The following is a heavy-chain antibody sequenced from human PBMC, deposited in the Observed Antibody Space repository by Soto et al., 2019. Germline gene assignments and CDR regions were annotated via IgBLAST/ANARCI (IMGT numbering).Heavy chain of an antibody. J-gene: IGHJ4*02. V-gene: IGHV1-18*01. CDR2: ISAYNGNT. D-gene: IGHD6-19*01. CDR3: AAISHSSGWFPFPFDY. Sequence: GASVKVSCKASGYTFTSYGISWVRQAPGQGLEWMGWISAYNGNTNYAQKLQGRVTMTTDTSTSTAYMELRSLRSDDTAVYYCAAISHSSGWFPFPFDYWGQGTLVTVSS. CDR1: GYTFTSYG.